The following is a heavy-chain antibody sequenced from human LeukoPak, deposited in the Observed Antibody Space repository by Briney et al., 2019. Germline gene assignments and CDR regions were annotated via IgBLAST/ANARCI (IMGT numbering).Heavy chain of an antibody. D-gene: IGHD3-10*01. CDR3: ARVVVRGAPGDY. J-gene: IGHJ4*02. CDR2: ISAYNGNT. V-gene: IGHV1-18*01. Sequence: GASVKVSCKASGYTYTSYGISWVRQASGQGLDWMGWISAYNGNTNYAQKFQGRVTMTTDTSMSTVYMELRSLRSDDTAVYYCARVVVRGAPGDYWGQGTLVTVSS. CDR1: GYTYTSYG.